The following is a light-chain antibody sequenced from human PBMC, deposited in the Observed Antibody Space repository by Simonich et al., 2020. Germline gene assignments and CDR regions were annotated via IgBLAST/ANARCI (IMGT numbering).Light chain of an antibody. J-gene: IGKJ5*01. CDR3: QQFNSYPIT. Sequence: AIQLTQSPYSLSASVGDRVTITCRASQGISSALAWYQQKPGKDPKLLIYDASSLESGVPSRFSGSGSGTDFTLTISSLQPEDFATYYCQQFNSYPITFGQGTRLEIK. V-gene: IGKV1-13*02. CDR2: DAS. CDR1: QGISSA.